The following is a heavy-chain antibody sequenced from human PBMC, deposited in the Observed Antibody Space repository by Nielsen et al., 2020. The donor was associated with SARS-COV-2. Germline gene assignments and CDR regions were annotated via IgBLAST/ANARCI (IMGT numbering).Heavy chain of an antibody. CDR3: ARSGHCNGGICYFTEYFQD. Sequence: GESLKISCVGSGFTFSDYYMSWVRQAPGKGLEWVSYITSSSTYTNYADSLKGRFTISRDNAKNSLYLQMDSLRAEDTAFYYCARSGHCNGGICYFTEYFQDWGQGTLVTVSS. CDR1: GFTFSDYY. J-gene: IGHJ1*01. V-gene: IGHV3-11*03. CDR2: ITSSSTYT. D-gene: IGHD2-8*02.